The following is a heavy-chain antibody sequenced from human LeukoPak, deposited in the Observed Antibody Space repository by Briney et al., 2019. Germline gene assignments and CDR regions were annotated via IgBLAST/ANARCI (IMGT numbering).Heavy chain of an antibody. CDR3: ARVEQWLTRGFDY. D-gene: IGHD6-19*01. CDR1: GYTFTSYY. V-gene: IGHV1-46*01. CDR2: INPSGGST. Sequence: EASVKVSCKASGYTFTSYYMHWVRRAPGQGLEWMGIINPSGGSTSYAQKFQGRVTMTRDTSTSTVYMELSSLRSDDTAVYYCARVEQWLTRGFDYWGQGTLVTVSS. J-gene: IGHJ4*02.